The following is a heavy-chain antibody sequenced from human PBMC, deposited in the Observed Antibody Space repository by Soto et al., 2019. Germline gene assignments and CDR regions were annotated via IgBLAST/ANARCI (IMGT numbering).Heavy chain of an antibody. Sequence: GGSLRLSCAASGFTFSSYAMSWVRQAPGKGLEWVSAISGSGGSTYYADSVKGRFTISRDNSKNTLYLQMNSLRAEDTAVYYCAKDGSGWYDHENWFDPWGQGTLVTVSS. V-gene: IGHV3-23*01. CDR1: GFTFSSYA. D-gene: IGHD6-19*01. CDR2: ISGSGGST. J-gene: IGHJ5*02. CDR3: AKDGSGWYDHENWFDP.